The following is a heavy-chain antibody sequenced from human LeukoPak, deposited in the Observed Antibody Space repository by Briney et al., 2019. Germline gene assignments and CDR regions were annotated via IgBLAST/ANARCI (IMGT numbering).Heavy chain of an antibody. CDR3: ASAYYDFWSGRPSAFDI. CDR1: GGSFSGYY. CDR2: IYHSGST. Sequence: SETLSLTCAVYGGSFSGYYWSWIRQPPGKGLEWIGSIYHSGSTYYNPSLKSRVTISVDTSKNQFSLKLSSVTAADTAVYYCASAYYDFWSGRPSAFDIWGQGTMVTVSS. V-gene: IGHV4-34*01. J-gene: IGHJ3*02. D-gene: IGHD3-3*01.